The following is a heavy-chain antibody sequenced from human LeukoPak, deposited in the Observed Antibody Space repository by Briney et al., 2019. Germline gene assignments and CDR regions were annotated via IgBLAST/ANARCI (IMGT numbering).Heavy chain of an antibody. CDR1: GFTFSSYA. J-gene: IGHJ4*02. D-gene: IGHD3-16*01. CDR2: ISGSGGST. CDR3: ARGNNYALHY. V-gene: IGHV3-23*01. Sequence: GGSLRLSCAASGFTFSSYAMSWVRQAPGKGLEWVSVISGSGGSTHYADSVKGRFTISRDNAKNTLFLQMNSLGAEDTAVYYCARGNNYALHYWGQGTLVTVSS.